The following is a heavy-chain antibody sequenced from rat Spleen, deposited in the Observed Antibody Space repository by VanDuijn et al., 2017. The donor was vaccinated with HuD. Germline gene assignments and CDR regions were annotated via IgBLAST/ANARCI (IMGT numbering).Heavy chain of an antibody. CDR3: AKDILMYTTDYFDY. CDR1: GFTFNNYW. D-gene: IGHD1-6*01. Sequence: EVQLVESGGGLVQPGRSLKLSCVASGFTFNNYWMTWIRQAPGKGLDWVASITNTGGGTYYPDSVEGRFTISRDNAKSTLYLQMNSLRSEVTATYYCAKDILMYTTDYFDYWGQGVMVTVSS. CDR2: ITNTGGGT. V-gene: IGHV5-31*01. J-gene: IGHJ2*01.